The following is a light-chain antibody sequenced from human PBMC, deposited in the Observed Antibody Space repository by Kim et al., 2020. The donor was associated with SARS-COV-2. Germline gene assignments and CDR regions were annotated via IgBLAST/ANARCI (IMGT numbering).Light chain of an antibody. CDR3: QQYGSSPHT. V-gene: IGKV3-20*01. CDR1: QSVSSSY. Sequence: EIVLTQSPGTLSLSPGERATLSCRASQSVSSSYLAWYQQKPGQAPRLLMYGASSRATGIPDRFSGSWSGTDFTLTISRLEPEDFAVYYCQQYGSSPHTFGQGTKLEIK. CDR2: GAS. J-gene: IGKJ2*01.